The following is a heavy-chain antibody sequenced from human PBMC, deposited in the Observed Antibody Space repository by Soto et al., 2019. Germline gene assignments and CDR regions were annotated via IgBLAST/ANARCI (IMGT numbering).Heavy chain of an antibody. CDR1: GGSFSGYY. CDR2: INHSGST. D-gene: IGHD1-20*01. V-gene: IGHV4-34*01. CDR3: ARASQVSFTDY. J-gene: IGHJ4*02. Sequence: SETLSLTCAVYGGSFSGYYWSWIRQPPGKGLEWIGEINHSGSTNYNPSLKSRVTISVDTSKNQFSLKLSSVTAADTAVYYCARASQVSFTDYWGQGTLVTVSS.